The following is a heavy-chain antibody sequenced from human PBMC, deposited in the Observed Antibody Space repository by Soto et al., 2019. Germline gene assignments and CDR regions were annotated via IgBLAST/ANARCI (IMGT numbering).Heavy chain of an antibody. Sequence: ASVKVSCKASGYTFTSYAMHWVRQAPGQRLEWMGWINAGNGNTKYSQKFQGRVTITRDTSASTAYMELSSLRSEDTAVYYCARTLLKNYYYYYYMDVWGKGTTVTVSS. CDR3: ARTLLKNYYYYYYMDV. D-gene: IGHD2-15*01. V-gene: IGHV1-3*01. J-gene: IGHJ6*03. CDR1: GYTFTSYA. CDR2: INAGNGNT.